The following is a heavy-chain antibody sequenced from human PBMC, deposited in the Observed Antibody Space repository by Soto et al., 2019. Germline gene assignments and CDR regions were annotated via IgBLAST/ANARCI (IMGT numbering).Heavy chain of an antibody. CDR2: ISSSSSTI. CDR1: GVTFSSYS. Sequence: GGSLRLSCAASGVTFSSYSMNWVRQAPGKGLEWVSYISSSSSTIYYADSVKGRFTISRDNAKNSLYLQMNSLRAEDTAVYYCAREPEYCSGGSSYSDFRDAFDIWGQGTMVTVSS. J-gene: IGHJ3*02. CDR3: AREPEYCSGGSSYSDFRDAFDI. V-gene: IGHV3-48*01. D-gene: IGHD2-15*01.